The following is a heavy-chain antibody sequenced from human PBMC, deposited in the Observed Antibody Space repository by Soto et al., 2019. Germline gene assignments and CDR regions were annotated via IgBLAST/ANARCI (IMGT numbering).Heavy chain of an antibody. J-gene: IGHJ4*02. CDR1: GFTFSSYW. D-gene: IGHD3-3*01. CDR3: ARVGEYYDFWRGFDY. Sequence: GGSLRLSCAASGFTFSSYWMSWVRQAPGKGLEWVANIKQDGSEKYYVDSVKGRFTISRDNAKNSLYLQMNSLRAEDTAVYYCARVGEYYDFWRGFDYWGQGTLVTVSS. CDR2: IKQDGSEK. V-gene: IGHV3-7*01.